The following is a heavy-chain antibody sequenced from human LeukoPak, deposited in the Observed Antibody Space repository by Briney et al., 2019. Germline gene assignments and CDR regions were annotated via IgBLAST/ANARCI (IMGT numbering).Heavy chain of an antibody. Sequence: RVSCKASGGTFSSYAINWVRQAPGQGLEWMGRNIPIFGIANYAQKVQGRVTITADKSTSTAYMELSSLRSEDTAVYYCARDRENCSGGSCNYYFDYWGQGTLVTVSS. V-gene: IGHV1-69*04. CDR2: NIPIFGIA. D-gene: IGHD2-15*01. CDR1: GGTFSSYA. CDR3: ARDRENCSGGSCNYYFDY. J-gene: IGHJ4*02.